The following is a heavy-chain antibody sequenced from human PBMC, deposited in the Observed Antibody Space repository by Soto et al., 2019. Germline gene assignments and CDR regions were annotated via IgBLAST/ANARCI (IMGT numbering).Heavy chain of an antibody. D-gene: IGHD2-2*01. Sequence: LRLSCAASGFTFSSYAMHWVRQAPGKGLEWVAVISYDGSNKYYADSVKGRFTISRDNSKNSLYLQMNSLRAEDTAVYYCARVSTSGIYVWFDPWGQGTLVTVSS. V-gene: IGHV3-30-3*01. CDR2: ISYDGSNK. CDR1: GFTFSSYA. CDR3: ARVSTSGIYVWFDP. J-gene: IGHJ5*02.